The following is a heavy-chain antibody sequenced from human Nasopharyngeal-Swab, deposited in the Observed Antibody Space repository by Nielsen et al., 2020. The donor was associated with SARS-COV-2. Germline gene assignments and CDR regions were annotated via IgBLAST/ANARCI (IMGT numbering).Heavy chain of an antibody. CDR3: AKEGAFDI. V-gene: IGHV3-11*04. CDR2: ISSSGSTI. J-gene: IGHJ3*02. Sequence: RQAPGKGLEWASYISSSGSTIYYADSVKGRFTISRDNAKNSLYLQMYSLRAEDTAVYYCAKEGAFDIWGQGTMVTVSS.